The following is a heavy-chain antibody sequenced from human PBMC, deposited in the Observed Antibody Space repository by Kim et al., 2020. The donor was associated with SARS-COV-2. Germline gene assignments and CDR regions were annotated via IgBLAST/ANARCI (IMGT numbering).Heavy chain of an antibody. J-gene: IGHJ4*02. V-gene: IGHV4-59*01. CDR1: GGSISSYY. Sequence: SETLSLTCTVSGGSISSYYWSWIRQPPGKGLEWIGYIYYSGSTNYNPSLKSRVTISVDTSKNQFSLKLSSVTAADTAVYYCARESLRAGFDYWGQGTLVT. CDR3: ARESLRAGFDY. CDR2: IYYSGST.